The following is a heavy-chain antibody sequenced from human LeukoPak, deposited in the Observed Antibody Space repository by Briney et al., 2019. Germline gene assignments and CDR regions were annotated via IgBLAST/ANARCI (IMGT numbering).Heavy chain of an antibody. CDR1: GGTFSSYA. Sequence: SVKVSCKASGGTFSSYAISWVRQAPGQGLEWMGGIIPIFGTANYAQKFQGRVTITADESTSTAYMELSSLRSEDTAVYYCARERGLSTPLTGYFYYYYGMDVWGQGTTVTVPS. V-gene: IGHV1-69*13. D-gene: IGHD3-9*01. CDR2: IIPIFGTA. J-gene: IGHJ6*02. CDR3: ARERGLSTPLTGYFYYYYGMDV.